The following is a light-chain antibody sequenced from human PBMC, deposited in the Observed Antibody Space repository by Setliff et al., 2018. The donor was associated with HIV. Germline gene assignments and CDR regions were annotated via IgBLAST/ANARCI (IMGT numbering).Light chain of an antibody. CDR2: DVN. CDR1: SSDVGGYKY. J-gene: IGLJ2*01. V-gene: IGLV2-14*03. CDR3: SSYSSSSTLI. Sequence: QSVLTQPASVSGSPGQSITISCTGTSSDVGGYKYVSWYQQHPGKAPKLIIYDVNSRPSGVSNRFSGSKSGNTASLTISGLQAEDEADYYCSSYSSSSTLIFGGGTQLTVL.